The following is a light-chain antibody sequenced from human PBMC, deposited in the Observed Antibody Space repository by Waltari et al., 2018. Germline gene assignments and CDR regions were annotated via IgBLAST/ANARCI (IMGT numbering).Light chain of an antibody. CDR3: QCYDSSLSGSV. V-gene: IGLV1-40*01. J-gene: IGLJ3*02. CDR1: SSNIGAGSA. CDR2: GNT. Sequence: QSVLTQPPSVSGAPGQRVTISCTGSSSNIGAGSAVHWYQQLPGTAPKLLIYGNTNRPSGVPDRFSGSKSGTSASLAITGLQAEDEADYYCQCYDSSLSGSVFGGGTKLTVL.